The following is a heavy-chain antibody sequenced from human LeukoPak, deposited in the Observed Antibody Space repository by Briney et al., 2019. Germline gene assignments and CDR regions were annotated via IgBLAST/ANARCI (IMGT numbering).Heavy chain of an antibody. J-gene: IGHJ1*01. Sequence: GGSLRLSCAASGFTFSSYAMSWVRQAPGKGLEWVSAISGSGSTTYYADSVKGRFTISRDNSKNTLYLQMNTLRAEDTAVYYCADGYSTFQYWGQGTLVTVSS. V-gene: IGHV3-23*01. CDR3: ADGYSTFQY. D-gene: IGHD5-12*01. CDR1: GFTFSSYA. CDR2: ISGSGSTT.